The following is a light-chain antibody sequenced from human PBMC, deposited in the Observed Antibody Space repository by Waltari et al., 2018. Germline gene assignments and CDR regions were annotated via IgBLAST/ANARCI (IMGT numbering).Light chain of an antibody. J-gene: IGKJ2*03. CDR3: QQRASWPPRYS. CDR2: AAS. Sequence: EIVLTQSPATLSLSPGDRANLSYRASQTLSSYVSWYQQRPGQPPRLFIYAASKRATGIPARFSGSGSGADFTLTISDLEPEDSAVYYCQQRASWPPRYSFGQGTKLEIK. V-gene: IGKV3-11*01. CDR1: QTLSSY.